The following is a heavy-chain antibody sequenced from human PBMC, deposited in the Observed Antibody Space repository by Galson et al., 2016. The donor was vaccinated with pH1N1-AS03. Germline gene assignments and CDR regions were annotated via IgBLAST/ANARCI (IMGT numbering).Heavy chain of an antibody. CDR3: AKGLTIAGSTYHFDS. J-gene: IGHJ4*02. CDR2: IHPGGDT. V-gene: IGHV3-53*01. D-gene: IGHD1-20*01. Sequence: SLRLSCAATGFTVSSGYHMSWVRQAPGKGLEWVSVIHPGGDTFYADSVKGRFTISRDNYKNTLSLQMNSLGVEDTAIYYCAKGLTIAGSTYHFDSWGQGTLVTVSS. CDR1: GFTVSSGY.